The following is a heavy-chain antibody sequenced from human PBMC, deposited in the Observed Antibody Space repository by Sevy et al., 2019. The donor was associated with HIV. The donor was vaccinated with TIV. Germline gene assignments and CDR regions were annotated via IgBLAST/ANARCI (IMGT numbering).Heavy chain of an antibody. CDR2: IDWDDDK. Sequence: SGPTLVKPTQTLTLTCTFSGFSLSTRGMRVSWIRQPPGKALEWLARIDWDDDKFYSTSLKTRLTISKDTSKNQVVLTMTNMDPVDTPTYYCARETTTIQGVTLLDYWGQGTLVTVSS. J-gene: IGHJ4*02. D-gene: IGHD3-10*01. V-gene: IGHV2-70*04. CDR1: GFSLSTRGMR. CDR3: ARETTTIQGVTLLDY.